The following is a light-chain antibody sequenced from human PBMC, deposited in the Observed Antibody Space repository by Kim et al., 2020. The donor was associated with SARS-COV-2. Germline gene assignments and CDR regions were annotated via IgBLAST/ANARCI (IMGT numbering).Light chain of an antibody. Sequence: PPGERATPSCRASQSVISNYLAWYQQKPGQAPRLLIYGASSRATGIPDRFSGSGSGTDFTLTITRLEPEDFAVYYCQQYSSSPATFGQGTKVDIK. CDR3: QQYSSSPAT. J-gene: IGKJ1*01. CDR1: QSVISNY. V-gene: IGKV3-20*01. CDR2: GAS.